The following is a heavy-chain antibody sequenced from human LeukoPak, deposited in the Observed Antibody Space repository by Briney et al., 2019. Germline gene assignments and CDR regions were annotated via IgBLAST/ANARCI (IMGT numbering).Heavy chain of an antibody. CDR3: ARRVAASGTYGMDV. CDR2: IYNGESDN. Sequence: GASLQISCEGAGSCFTSYWIGWGRPLRGKGQEWMGIIYNGESDNRYSPSFQGHVTISADKSISTAYLQWSSLKASDTAMYYCARRVAASGTYGMDVLVQGTTVTVSS. V-gene: IGHV5-51*01. D-gene: IGHD6-13*01. CDR1: GSCFTSYW. J-gene: IGHJ6*02.